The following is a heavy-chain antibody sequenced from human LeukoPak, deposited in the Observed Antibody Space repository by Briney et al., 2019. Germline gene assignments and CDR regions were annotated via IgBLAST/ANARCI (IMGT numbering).Heavy chain of an antibody. CDR1: GGSFSGYY. CDR3: ARNPETTVTTLY. V-gene: IGHV4-34*01. CDR2: INHSGST. Sequence: SETLSLTCAVYGGSFSGYYWSWIRQPPGKGLEWIGEINHSGSTNYNPSLKSRVTISVDTSKNQFSLKLSSVTAADTAVYYCARNPETTVTTLYWGQGTLVTVSS. J-gene: IGHJ4*02. D-gene: IGHD4-17*01.